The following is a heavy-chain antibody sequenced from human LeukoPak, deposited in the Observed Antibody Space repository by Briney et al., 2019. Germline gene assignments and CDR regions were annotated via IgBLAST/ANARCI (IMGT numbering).Heavy chain of an antibody. D-gene: IGHD3-16*01. CDR2: ISAYNGNT. CDR1: GYTFTSYG. V-gene: IGHV1-18*01. CDR3: ARVGAAPPRGGHFDY. Sequence: ASVKVSCKASGYTFTSYGISWVRQAPGQGLEWMGWISAYNGNTNYAQKLQGRVTMTTDTSTSTAYMELRSLRSDDTAVYYCARVGAAPPRGGHFDYWGQGTLVTASS. J-gene: IGHJ4*02.